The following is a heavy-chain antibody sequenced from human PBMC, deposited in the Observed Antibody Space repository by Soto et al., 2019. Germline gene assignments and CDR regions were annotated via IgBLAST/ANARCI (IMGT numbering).Heavy chain of an antibody. CDR2: MSGSSSTT. D-gene: IGHD3-22*01. V-gene: IGHV3-23*01. CDR3: AKNQERELPMVIDF. Sequence: GGSLRLSCATSALTFSNYAMSWVRQAPGGGLEWVSSMSGSSSTTYYADSVRGRFTISRDRSKNTLYLQMSSLRAEDTALYYCAKNQERELPMVIDFWGQGTLVTVSS. CDR1: ALTFSNYA. J-gene: IGHJ4*02.